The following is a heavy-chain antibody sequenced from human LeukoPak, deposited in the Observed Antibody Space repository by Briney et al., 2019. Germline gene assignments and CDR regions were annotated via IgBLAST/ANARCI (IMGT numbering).Heavy chain of an antibody. J-gene: IGHJ1*01. V-gene: IGHV4-61*02. D-gene: IGHD4-17*01. Sequence: SQTLSLTCTVSGDSISSGTYYWSWIRQPAGKGLEWIGRIDASGNPNYNPSLRSRLTMSVDTSKNQFSLNLRFVTVADTAVFYCARDLPDDYGDYEGYFQHWGQGTLVTVSS. CDR3: ARDLPDDYGDYEGYFQH. CDR2: IDASGNP. CDR1: GDSISSGTYY.